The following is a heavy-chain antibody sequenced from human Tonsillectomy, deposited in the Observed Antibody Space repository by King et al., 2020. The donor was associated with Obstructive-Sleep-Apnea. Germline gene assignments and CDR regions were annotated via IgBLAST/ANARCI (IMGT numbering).Heavy chain of an antibody. CDR3: AGDVGEYAMISYYFDY. CDR1: GGSISSSSYY. J-gene: IGHJ4*02. Sequence: LQLQESGPGLVKPSETLSLTCTVSGGSISSSSYYWDWIRQPPGKGLEWIGSIYYSGSTYYNPSLKSRVTISVDTSKNQFSLKLSSVTAADTAVYYCAGDVGEYAMISYYFDYWCQGPLVIVSS. CDR2: IYYSGST. V-gene: IGHV4-39*07. D-gene: IGHD2-8*01.